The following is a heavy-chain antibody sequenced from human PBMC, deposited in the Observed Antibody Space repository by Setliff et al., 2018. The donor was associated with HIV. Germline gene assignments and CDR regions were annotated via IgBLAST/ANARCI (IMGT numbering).Heavy chain of an antibody. CDR2: INAGNGNT. D-gene: IGHD3-16*01. V-gene: IGHV1-3*01. Sequence: GASVKVSCKASGYTFTTYAMHWVRLAPGQRLGWMGWINAGNGNTKYSQRFQGRVIITRDTSASTAYMELSSLRSEDTAVYYCARTREAVMYYYYGMDVWGQGTTVTVSS. J-gene: IGHJ6*02. CDR1: GYTFTTYA. CDR3: ARTREAVMYYYYGMDV.